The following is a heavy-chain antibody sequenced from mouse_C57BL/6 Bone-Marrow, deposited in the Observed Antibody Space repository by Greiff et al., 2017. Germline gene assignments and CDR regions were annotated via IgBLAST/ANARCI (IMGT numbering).Heavy chain of an antibody. CDR3: ARRPYYYGSSNWYFDV. D-gene: IGHD1-1*01. J-gene: IGHJ1*03. CDR2: ISNLAYSI. Sequence: EVKLVESGGGLVQPGGSLKLSCAASGFTFSDYGMAWVRQAPRKGPEWVAFISNLAYSIYYADTVTGRFTISRENAKNTLYLEVSSLRSEDTAMYYCARRPYYYGSSNWYFDVWGTGTTVTVSS. V-gene: IGHV5-15*01. CDR1: GFTFSDYG.